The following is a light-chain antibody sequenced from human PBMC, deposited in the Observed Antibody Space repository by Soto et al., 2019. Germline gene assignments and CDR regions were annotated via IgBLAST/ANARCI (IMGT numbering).Light chain of an antibody. J-gene: IGKJ5*01. CDR1: QVTSRY. Sequence: ENVLTQSPGTLSLSPGERATLSCRASQVTSRYLSWYQQRPGQAPRLLIYGASSRATGIPHRFSGSGSGTDFTLTISRLEPEDFAEYYCQQYSTSPISFGQGTRLEIK. CDR3: QQYSTSPIS. CDR2: GAS. V-gene: IGKV3-20*01.